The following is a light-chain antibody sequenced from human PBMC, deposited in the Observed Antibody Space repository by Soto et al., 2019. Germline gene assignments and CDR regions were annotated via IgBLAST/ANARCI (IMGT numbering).Light chain of an antibody. Sequence: EIVMTQSPATLSVSPGERATLSCRASQSVSSNLAWYQQKPGQAPRLLIYGASTRATVIPARFSGSGSGTEFTLTISSLQSEDFAVYSCQQYNNWPPWTFGQGTKVEIK. CDR1: QSVSSN. CDR3: QQYNNWPPWT. J-gene: IGKJ1*01. CDR2: GAS. V-gene: IGKV3-15*01.